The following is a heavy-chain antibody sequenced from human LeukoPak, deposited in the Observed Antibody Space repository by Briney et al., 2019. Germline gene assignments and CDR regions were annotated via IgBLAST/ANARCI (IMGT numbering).Heavy chain of an antibody. CDR3: ARALHYDFWSGYPDHAFDI. CDR1: GYTFTSYG. CDR2: ISAYNGNT. V-gene: IGHV1-18*01. Sequence: GASVKVSCKASGYTFTSYGISWVRQAPGQGLEWRGWISAYNGNTNYAQKLQGRVTMTTDTSTSTAYMELRSLRSDDTAVYYCARALHYDFWSGYPDHAFDIWGQGTMVTVSS. J-gene: IGHJ3*02. D-gene: IGHD3-3*01.